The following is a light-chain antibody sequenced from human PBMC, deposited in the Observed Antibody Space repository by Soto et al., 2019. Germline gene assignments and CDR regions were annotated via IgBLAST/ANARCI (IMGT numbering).Light chain of an antibody. CDR2: DVS. V-gene: IGLV2-14*01. J-gene: IGLJ2*01. CDR3: SSYTSSSTVV. CDR1: SSDVGGYNY. Sequence: QSALTQPASVSGSPGQSITISCTGTSSDVGGYNYVSWYQQPPGKAPKLMIYDVSNRPSGVSNRFSGSKSGNTASLTISGLQADDEADYYCSSYTSSSTVVFGGGTKLTVL.